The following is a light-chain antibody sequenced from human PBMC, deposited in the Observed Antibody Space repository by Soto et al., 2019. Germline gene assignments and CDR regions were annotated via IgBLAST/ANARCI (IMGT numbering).Light chain of an antibody. CDR2: DVR. J-gene: IGLJ2*01. Sequence: QSVLTQPRSVSGSPGQSVTISCTGTSGDVGGYNYVSWYQQDPGKAPKVIIYDVRKRPSGVPDRFSGSKSDNTASLTISGLQAEDEADHYCCSYAGSYTLVFGGGTKVTVL. CDR1: SGDVGGYNY. CDR3: CSYAGSYTLV. V-gene: IGLV2-11*01.